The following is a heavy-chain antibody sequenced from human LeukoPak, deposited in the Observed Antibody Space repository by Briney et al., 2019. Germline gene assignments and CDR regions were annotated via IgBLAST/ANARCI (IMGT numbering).Heavy chain of an antibody. CDR2: ISYDGSNK. D-gene: IGHD6-13*01. CDR3: AKDNVAAAGRYFDY. Sequence: GGSLRLSCAASGFTFSSYGMHWVCQAPGKGLEWVALISYDGSNKYFADSVKGRFTISRDNSKNTLYLQMHSLRAEDTAVYYCAKDNVAAAGRYFDYWGQGTLVTVSS. CDR1: GFTFSSYG. J-gene: IGHJ4*02. V-gene: IGHV3-30*18.